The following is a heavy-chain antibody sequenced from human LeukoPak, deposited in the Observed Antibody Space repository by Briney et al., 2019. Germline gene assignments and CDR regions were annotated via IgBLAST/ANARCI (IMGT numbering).Heavy chain of an antibody. CDR2: ISRSGSTK. Sequence: GWSLRLSCAASGFTFSDYNMRWIRQAPGKGLEWVSSISRSGSTKYYADSVKGRFTISRDNAKNSLFLQMNSLRAEDTAVYYCARVLRYCSGGNCYSGGLGYMDVWGKGTTVTISS. D-gene: IGHD2-15*01. CDR3: ARVLRYCSGGNCYSGGLGYMDV. CDR1: GFTFSDYN. V-gene: IGHV3-11*01. J-gene: IGHJ6*03.